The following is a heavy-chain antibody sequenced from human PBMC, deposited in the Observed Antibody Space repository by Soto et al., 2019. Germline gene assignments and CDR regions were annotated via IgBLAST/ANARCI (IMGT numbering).Heavy chain of an antibody. CDR1: GYTFTSYG. CDR2: ISAYNGNT. CDR3: ARDRGFVYDILTGYYMGGIDY. D-gene: IGHD3-9*01. Sequence: GASVKVSCKASGYTFTSYGISWVRQAPGQGLEWMGWISAYNGNTNYAQKLQGRVTMTTDTSTSTVYMELRSLRSDDTAVYYCARDRGFVYDILTGYYMGGIDYWGQGTLVTVSS. V-gene: IGHV1-18*01. J-gene: IGHJ4*02.